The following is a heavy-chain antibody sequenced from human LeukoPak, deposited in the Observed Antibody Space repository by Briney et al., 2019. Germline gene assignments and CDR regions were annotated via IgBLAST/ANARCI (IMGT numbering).Heavy chain of an antibody. D-gene: IGHD3-16*01. Sequence: PGGSLRLSCTASGFTFSSSEMNWVRQAPGKGLEWVSYINSNGDFKYYADSVKGRFTISRDNAKNSLYLQMISLRAEDTAVYYCARDGGRYDRLDYWGQGTLVTVSS. J-gene: IGHJ4*02. CDR1: GFTFSSSE. CDR3: ARDGGRYDRLDY. CDR2: INSNGDFK. V-gene: IGHV3-21*05.